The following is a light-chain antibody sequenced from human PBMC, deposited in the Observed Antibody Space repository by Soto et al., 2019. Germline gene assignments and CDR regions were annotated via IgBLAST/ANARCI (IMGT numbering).Light chain of an antibody. J-gene: IGLJ1*01. CDR2: DVT. CDR1: SSDIGVSRS. Sequence: QSVLNQPRSVSGSTGQSVTISCTGTSSDIGVSRSVSWYQQHPGKAPKLIISDVTKRPSGVPYRFSGSKSGNTASLTISGLQADDEGDYYCCSYEGRFFFGTGTKLTVL. V-gene: IGLV2-11*01. CDR3: CSYEGRFF.